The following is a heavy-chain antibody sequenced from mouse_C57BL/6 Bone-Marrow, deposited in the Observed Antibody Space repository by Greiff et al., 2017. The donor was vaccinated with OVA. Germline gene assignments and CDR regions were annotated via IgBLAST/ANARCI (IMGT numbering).Heavy chain of an antibody. J-gene: IGHJ4*01. CDR3: ANRPHGILYAMDY. CDR2: IYPRDGST. Sequence: VQLKQSGPELVKPGASVKLSCKASGYTFTSYDINWVKQRPGQGLEWIGWIYPRDGSTKYNEKFKGKATLTVDTSSSTAYMELHSLTSEDSAVYFCANRPHGILYAMDYWGQGTSVTVSS. V-gene: IGHV1-85*01. D-gene: IGHD2-1*01. CDR1: GYTFTSYD.